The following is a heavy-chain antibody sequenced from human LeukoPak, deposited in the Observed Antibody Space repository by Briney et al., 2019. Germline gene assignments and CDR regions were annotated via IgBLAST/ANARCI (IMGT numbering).Heavy chain of an antibody. CDR3: ARGLLRFRGAWSNWFDP. V-gene: IGHV4-39*07. J-gene: IGHJ5*02. CDR1: GGSISSSSYY. CDR2: IYYSGST. D-gene: IGHD3-3*01. Sequence: SETLSLTCTVSGGSISSSSYYWGWVRQPPGKGLEWIGSIYYSGSTYYNPSLKSRVTISVDTSKNQFSLKLSSVTAADTAVYYGARGLLRFRGAWSNWFDPGGQGTLVTVPS.